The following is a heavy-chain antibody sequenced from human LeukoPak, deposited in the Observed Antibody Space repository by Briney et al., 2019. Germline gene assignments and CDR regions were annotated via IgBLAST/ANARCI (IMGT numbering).Heavy chain of an antibody. CDR3: ARDQRYYYDSSGYYY. Sequence: ASVKVSCKASGGTLSGYAISWVRQAPGQGLEWMGIINPSGGSTSYAQKFQGRVTMTRDTSTSTVYMELSSLRSEDTAVYYCARDQRYYYDSSGYYYWGQGTLVTVSS. D-gene: IGHD3-22*01. CDR1: GGTLSGYA. J-gene: IGHJ4*02. CDR2: INPSGGST. V-gene: IGHV1-46*01.